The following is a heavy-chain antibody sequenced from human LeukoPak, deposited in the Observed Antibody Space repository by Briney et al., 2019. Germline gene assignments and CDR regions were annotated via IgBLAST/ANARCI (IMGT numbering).Heavy chain of an antibody. Sequence: GGSLRLSCAASGFSFSSYSMNWVRQAPGKGLEWVSYISRSGSTIYYADSVKGRFTISRDNAKNSLYLQMNSLRAEDTAVYYCAELGITMIGGVWGKGTTVTISS. CDR2: ISRSGSTI. CDR3: AELGITMIGGV. J-gene: IGHJ6*04. D-gene: IGHD3-10*02. V-gene: IGHV3-48*03. CDR1: GFSFSSYS.